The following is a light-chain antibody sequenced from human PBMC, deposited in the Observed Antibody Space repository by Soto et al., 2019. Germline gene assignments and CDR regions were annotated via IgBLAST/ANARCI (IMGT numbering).Light chain of an antibody. J-gene: IGKJ1*01. V-gene: IGKV3-20*01. CDR1: QGSSNT. CDR3: QQYHTSPLT. CDR2: GAS. Sequence: EIVMTQSPATLSVSPGEGATLSCRASQGSSNTLAWYQQKPGQAPRLLIYGASTRAAGIPDRFSGSGSGTDFTLTISGLEPEDFALYYCQQYHTSPLTFGQGTKVDIK.